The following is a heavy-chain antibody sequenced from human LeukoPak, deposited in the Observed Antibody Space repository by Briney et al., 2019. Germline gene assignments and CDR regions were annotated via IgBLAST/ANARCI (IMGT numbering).Heavy chain of an antibody. J-gene: IGHJ5*02. D-gene: IGHD6-19*01. V-gene: IGHV3-23*01. CDR1: GFTFGNYA. CDR2: TSGSGGST. Sequence: GGSLRLSCAASGFTFGNYAMSWVRQAPGKGLDWVSATSGSGGSTYYADSVKGRFAISRDNSKNTLYLQMNSLRVEDTAVYYCAKLGGAVAGYTWFDPWGQGTLVTVSS. CDR3: AKLGGAVAGYTWFDP.